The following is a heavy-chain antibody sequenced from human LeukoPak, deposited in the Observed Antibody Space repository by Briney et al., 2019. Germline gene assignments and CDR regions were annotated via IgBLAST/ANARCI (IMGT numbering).Heavy chain of an antibody. CDR3: ARDGYASGSRDY. V-gene: IGHV3-23*01. J-gene: IGHJ4*02. CDR1: GFTFSSYA. Sequence: PGGSLRLSCAASGFTFSSYAMSWVRQAPGKGLEWVSAISGSGGSTYYADSVKGRFTISRDNSKNTLYLQMNSLRPEDMAVYYCARDGYASGSRDYWGQGTLVTVSS. D-gene: IGHD3-10*01. CDR2: ISGSGGST.